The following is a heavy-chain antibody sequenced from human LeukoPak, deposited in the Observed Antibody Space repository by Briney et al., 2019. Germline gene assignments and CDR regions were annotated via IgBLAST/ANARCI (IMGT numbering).Heavy chain of an antibody. CDR2: IRSKAYGGTT. D-gene: IGHD6-19*01. CDR1: GFTFSSYS. J-gene: IGHJ4*02. Sequence: PGGSLRLSCAASGFTFSSYSMNWVRQAPGKGLEWVGFIRSKAYGGTTEYAASVKGRFTISRDDSKSIAYLQMNSLKTEDTAVYYCTRQNSSGWEDYWGQGTLVTVSS. CDR3: TRQNSSGWEDY. V-gene: IGHV3-49*04.